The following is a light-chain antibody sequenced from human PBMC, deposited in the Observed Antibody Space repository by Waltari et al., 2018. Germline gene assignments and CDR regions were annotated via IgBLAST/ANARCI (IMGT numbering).Light chain of an antibody. J-gene: IGKJ4*01. CDR2: GAS. CDR1: QSVSSNF. CDR3: QQYGRSPLT. V-gene: IGKV3-20*01. Sequence: EIVLTQSPGTLSLSPGERATLSCRASQSVSSNFLAWYQQKPGQAPRLLIYGASSRATGISDKFSGSGSGTDFTLTINRLEPEDFAVYYCQQYGRSPLTFGGGTKVEIK.